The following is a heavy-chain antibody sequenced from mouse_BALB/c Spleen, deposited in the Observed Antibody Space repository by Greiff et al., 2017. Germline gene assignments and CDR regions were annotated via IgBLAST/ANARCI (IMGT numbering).Heavy chain of an antibody. CDR3: ARGKANWDYFDY. V-gene: IGHV14-1*02. CDR1: GFNIKDYY. Sequence: VQLQQSGAELVRPGALVKLSCKASGFNIKDYYMHWVKQRPEQGLEWIGWIDPENGNTIYDPKFQGKASITADTSSNTAYLQLSSLTSEDTAVYYCARGKANWDYFDYWGQGTTLTVSS. J-gene: IGHJ2*01. D-gene: IGHD4-1*01. CDR2: IDPENGNT.